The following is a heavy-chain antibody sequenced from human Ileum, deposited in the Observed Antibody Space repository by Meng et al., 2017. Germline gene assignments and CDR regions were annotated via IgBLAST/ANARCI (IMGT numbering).Heavy chain of an antibody. Sequence: VHLQESGQRLVKPPETQPLTCQVSCGSISNYYWSWIRRPAGKGLEWIGRIYASVSTHYNPSLRTRITMSVDTSKSQFSLKLTSITAADTAVYYCVRDGSSSSGGTLWGRGTLVTVSS. J-gene: IGHJ2*01. CDR2: IYASVST. CDR3: VRDGSSSSGGTL. V-gene: IGHV4-4*07. CDR1: CGSISNYY. D-gene: IGHD2-2*01.